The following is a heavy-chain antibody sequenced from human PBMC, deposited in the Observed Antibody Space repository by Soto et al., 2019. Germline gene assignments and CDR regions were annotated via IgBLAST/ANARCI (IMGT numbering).Heavy chain of an antibody. D-gene: IGHD4-17*01. CDR1: GGTFSSYA. Sequence: QVQLVQSGAEVKKPGSSVKVSCKASGGTFSSYAISWVRQAPGQVLEWMGGIIPIFGTANYAQKFQGRVTLTSDESTSTAYMELSSLRSQDTAVYYCARVAVTNPSSYYGMDVRGQGTTVTVSS. CDR3: ARVAVTNPSSYYGMDV. J-gene: IGHJ6*02. V-gene: IGHV1-69*05. CDR2: IIPIFGTA.